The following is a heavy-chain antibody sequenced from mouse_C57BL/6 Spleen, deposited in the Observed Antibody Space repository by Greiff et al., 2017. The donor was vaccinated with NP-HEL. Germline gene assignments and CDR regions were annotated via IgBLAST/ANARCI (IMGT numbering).Heavy chain of an antibody. Sequence: EVKLMESGPGLVKPSQSLSLTCSVTGYSITSGYYWNWIRQFPGNKLEWMGYISYDGSNNYNPSLKNRISITRDTSKNQFFLKLNSVTTEDTATYYCAREGYYGSSKEFAYWGQGTLVTVSA. CDR3: AREGYYGSSKEFAY. V-gene: IGHV3-6*01. CDR2: ISYDGSN. D-gene: IGHD1-1*01. J-gene: IGHJ3*01. CDR1: GYSITSGYY.